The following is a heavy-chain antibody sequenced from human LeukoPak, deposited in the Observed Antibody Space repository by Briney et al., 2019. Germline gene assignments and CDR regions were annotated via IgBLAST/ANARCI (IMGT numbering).Heavy chain of an antibody. J-gene: IGHJ6*02. CDR1: GYTFTSYD. Sequence: ASVKVSCKASGYTFTSYDINWVRQATGEGLEWMGWMNPNSGNTGYAQKFQGRVTMTRNTSISTAYMELSSLRSEDTAVYYCARESLNDYYYGMDVWGQGTTFTVSS. D-gene: IGHD2-8*01. V-gene: IGHV1-8*01. CDR3: ARESLNDYYYGMDV. CDR2: MNPNSGNT.